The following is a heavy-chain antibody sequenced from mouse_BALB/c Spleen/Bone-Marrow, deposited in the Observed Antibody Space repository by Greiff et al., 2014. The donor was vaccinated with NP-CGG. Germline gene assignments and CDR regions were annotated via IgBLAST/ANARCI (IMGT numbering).Heavy chain of an antibody. D-gene: IGHD2-2*01. J-gene: IGHJ1*01. CDR3: ARERYGYDGWYFDV. CDR2: IAPGSGST. V-gene: IGHV1S41*01. CDR1: GYTFTNYW. Sequence: DLVEPGASVKLSCKASGYTFTNYWINWIKQRPRQGLEWIGRIAPGSGSTYYNEMFKGKTTLTVDTSSSTAYIQLSSLSSEDSDVYFCARERYGYDGWYFDVWGAGTTVTVSS.